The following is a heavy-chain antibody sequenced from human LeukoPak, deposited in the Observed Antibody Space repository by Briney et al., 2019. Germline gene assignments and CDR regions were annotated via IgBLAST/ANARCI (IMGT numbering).Heavy chain of an antibody. CDR3: AREYYGSGSYYNVGY. Sequence: PGRSLRLSCTASGFTFGDYAMSWFRQAPGKGLEWVSGINWNGGRTGYADSVKGRFTISRDNAKKSLYVQMNSLRAEDTALYYCAREYYGSGSYYNVGYWGQGTLVTVSS. CDR1: GFTFGDYA. V-gene: IGHV3-20*04. D-gene: IGHD3-10*01. CDR2: INWNGGRT. J-gene: IGHJ4*02.